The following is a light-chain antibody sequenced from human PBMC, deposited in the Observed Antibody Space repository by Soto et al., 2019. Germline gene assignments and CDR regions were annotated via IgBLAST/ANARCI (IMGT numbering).Light chain of an antibody. CDR3: QQRSDWPST. Sequence: EIVLTQSPATLSLSPGERATLSCRASQSVGTYFAWYQQKPGQAPRLLIYDSSNRATGIPARFSGSGSGTDFTLTISSLEPEDFELYYCQQRSDWPSTFGGGTKVEIK. V-gene: IGKV3-11*01. J-gene: IGKJ4*01. CDR2: DSS. CDR1: QSVGTY.